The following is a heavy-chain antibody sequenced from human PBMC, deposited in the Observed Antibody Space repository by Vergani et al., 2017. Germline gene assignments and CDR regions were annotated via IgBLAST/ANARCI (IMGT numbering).Heavy chain of an antibody. V-gene: IGHV4-38-2*01. Sequence: QVQLQESGPGLVKPSETLSLTCAVSGYSISSGYYWGWIRQPPGKGLEWIGSIYHSGSTYYNPSLKSRVTISVDTSKNQFSLKLSSVTAADTAVYYCARGPGGYGGNSDYWGQGTLVTVSS. CDR3: ARGPGGYGGNSDY. CDR2: IYHSGST. J-gene: IGHJ4*02. D-gene: IGHD4-23*01. CDR1: GYSISSGYY.